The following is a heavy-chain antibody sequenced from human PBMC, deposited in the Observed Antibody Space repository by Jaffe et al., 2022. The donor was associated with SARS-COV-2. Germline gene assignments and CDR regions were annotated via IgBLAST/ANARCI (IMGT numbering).Heavy chain of an antibody. CDR2: ISSSSSYI. Sequence: EVQLVESGGGLVKPGGSLRLSCAASGFTFSSYSMNWVRQAPGKGLEWVSSISSSSSYIYYADSVKGRFTISRDNAKNSLYLQMNSLRAEDTAVYYCARDGGQLGLGGDYYYGMDVWGQGTTVTVSS. CDR1: GFTFSSYS. D-gene: IGHD6-13*01. J-gene: IGHJ6*02. V-gene: IGHV3-21*01. CDR3: ARDGGQLGLGGDYYYGMDV.